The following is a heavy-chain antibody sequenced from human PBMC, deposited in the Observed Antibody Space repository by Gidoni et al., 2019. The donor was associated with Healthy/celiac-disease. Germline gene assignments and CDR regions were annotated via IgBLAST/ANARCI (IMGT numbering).Heavy chain of an antibody. Sequence: EVQLVESGGGLVQPGRSLRLSCAASGFTFDDYAMHWVREAPGKGLEWVSGISWNSGSIGYADSVKGRFTISRDNAKNSLYLQMNSLRAEDTALYYCAKGGSMVRGAPGYWGQGTLVTVSS. V-gene: IGHV3-9*01. J-gene: IGHJ4*02. CDR2: ISWNSGSI. CDR3: AKGGSMVRGAPGY. CDR1: GFTFDDYA. D-gene: IGHD3-10*01.